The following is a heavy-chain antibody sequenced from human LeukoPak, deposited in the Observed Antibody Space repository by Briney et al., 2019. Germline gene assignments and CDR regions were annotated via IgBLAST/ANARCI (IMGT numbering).Heavy chain of an antibody. Sequence: GASVKVSCKASGYTFTSYGISWVRQAPGQGLEWMGWISAYNGNTNYAQKLQGRVTMTTDTSTSTAYMELRSLRSDDTAVYYCARDRESSSWYQGSRSYYYYGMDVWGQGTTVTVSS. D-gene: IGHD6-13*01. J-gene: IGHJ6*02. CDR1: GYTFTSYG. CDR2: ISAYNGNT. V-gene: IGHV1-18*01. CDR3: ARDRESSSWYQGSRSYYYYGMDV.